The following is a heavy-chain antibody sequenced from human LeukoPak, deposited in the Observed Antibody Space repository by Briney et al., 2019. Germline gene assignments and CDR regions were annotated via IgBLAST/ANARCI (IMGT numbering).Heavy chain of an antibody. CDR2: VSGSGSNT. D-gene: IGHD3-10*01. Sequence: GGSLRLSCAASGFTFSSYEMNWVRQAPGKGLEWVAYVSGSGSNTYYADSVKGRFTISRDNAKNSLYLQMNSLRAEDTAVYYCARGRGRLRLLWFGELVWFDPWGQGTLVTVSS. J-gene: IGHJ5*02. V-gene: IGHV3-48*03. CDR1: GFTFSSYE. CDR3: ARGRGRLRLLWFGELVWFDP.